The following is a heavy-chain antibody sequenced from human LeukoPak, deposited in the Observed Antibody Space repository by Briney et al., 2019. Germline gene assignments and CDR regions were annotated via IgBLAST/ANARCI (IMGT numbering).Heavy chain of an antibody. CDR1: GGPISSYY. V-gene: IGHV4-59*01. J-gene: IGHJ4*02. Sequence: SETLSLTCTVSGGPISSYYWSWIRQPPGKGLEWIGYIYYSGSTNYNPSLKSRVTISVDASKNQFSLKLSSVTAADTAVYYCARGNTGYSSSWYYFDYWGQGTLVTVSS. D-gene: IGHD6-13*01. CDR2: IYYSGST. CDR3: ARGNTGYSSSWYYFDY.